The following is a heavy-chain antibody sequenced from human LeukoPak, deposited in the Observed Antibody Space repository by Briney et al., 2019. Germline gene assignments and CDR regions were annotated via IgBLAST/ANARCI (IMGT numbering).Heavy chain of an antibody. J-gene: IGHJ3*02. V-gene: IGHV1-69*05. D-gene: IGHD3-3*01. CDR2: IIPIFGTA. CDR1: GGTFSSYA. Sequence: ASVTVSCKASGGTFSSYAISWVRQAPGQGLEWMGGIIPIFGTANYAQKFQGRVTITTDESTSTAYMELSSLRSEDTAVYYCARSRFLEWSRGLHDAFDIWGQGTMVTVSS. CDR3: ARSRFLEWSRGLHDAFDI.